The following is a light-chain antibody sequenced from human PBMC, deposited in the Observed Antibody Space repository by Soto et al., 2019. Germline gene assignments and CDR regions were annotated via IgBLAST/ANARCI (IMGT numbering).Light chain of an antibody. CDR1: TSDVGGYDY. Sequence: QSVLTQPRSVSGSPGQSVAISCTGTTSDVGGYDYVSWHQQHPGKAPELTIFDVSKRPSGVPDRFSGSKSGNTASLTISGLQAEDEADYFCCSYAGDFYVFGSGTKVTVL. J-gene: IGLJ1*01. CDR3: CSYAGDFYV. CDR2: DVS. V-gene: IGLV2-11*01.